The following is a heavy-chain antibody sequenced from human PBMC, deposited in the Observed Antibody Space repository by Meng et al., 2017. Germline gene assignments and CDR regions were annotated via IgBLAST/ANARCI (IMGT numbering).Heavy chain of an antibody. J-gene: IGHJ5*02. CDR3: ARDVNDYVWGSYHH. Sequence: ASVKVSCKASGYTFTSYGISWVRQAPGQGLEWMGWISAYNGNTNYAQKLQGRVTMTTDTSTSTAYMELRSLRSDDTAVYYCARDVNDYVWGSYHHWGQGTRVTCAS. V-gene: IGHV1-18*01. CDR2: ISAYNGNT. D-gene: IGHD3-16*02. CDR1: GYTFTSYG.